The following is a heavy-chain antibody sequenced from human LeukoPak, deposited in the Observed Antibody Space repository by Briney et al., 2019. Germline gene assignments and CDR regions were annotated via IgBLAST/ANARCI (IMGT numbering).Heavy chain of an antibody. CDR2: ISGSGGGT. CDR1: GFTFSTFA. J-gene: IGHJ5*02. D-gene: IGHD5-12*01. CDR3: AKAFSAYENWPPNWFDP. V-gene: IGHV3-23*01. Sequence: GGSLRLSCAASGFTFSTFAMSWVRQAPGKGLEWVSAISGSGGGTYYADSVKGRLTISRDNSKNTLYLQMSSLRAEDTAVYYCAKAFSAYENWPPNWFDPWGQGTLVTVSS.